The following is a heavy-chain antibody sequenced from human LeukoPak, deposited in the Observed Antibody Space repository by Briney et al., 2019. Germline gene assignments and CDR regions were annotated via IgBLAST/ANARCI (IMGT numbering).Heavy chain of an antibody. D-gene: IGHD3-10*01. Sequence: SETLSLTCTVSGGSFSTYYWSWNRQPPGKGREGIGYINYSGSTTHSPSLNSRVTISEDTSKSQFSLKLSSVTAADTAVYYCARGIKPGLGEAPAYWGQGTLVTVSS. V-gene: IGHV4-59*01. CDR2: INYSGST. J-gene: IGHJ4*02. CDR1: GGSFSTYY. CDR3: ARGIKPGLGEAPAY.